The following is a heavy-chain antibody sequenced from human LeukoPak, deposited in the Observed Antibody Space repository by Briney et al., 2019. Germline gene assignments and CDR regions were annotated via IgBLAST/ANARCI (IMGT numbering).Heavy chain of an antibody. CDR2: IYYSGST. D-gene: IGHD3-22*01. Sequence: SETLSLTCTVSGGSISSGGYYWRWIRQHPGKGLEWIGYIYYSGSTYYNPSLKSRVTISVDTSKNQFSLKLSSVTAADTAVYYCARERLRLAYYYDSSGQPFPPAFDIWGQGTMVTVSS. CDR3: ARERLRLAYYYDSSGQPFPPAFDI. CDR1: GGSISSGGYY. V-gene: IGHV4-31*03. J-gene: IGHJ3*02.